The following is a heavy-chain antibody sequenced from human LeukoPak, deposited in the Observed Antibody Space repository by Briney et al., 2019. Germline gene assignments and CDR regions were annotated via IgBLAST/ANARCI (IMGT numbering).Heavy chain of an antibody. V-gene: IGHV3-23*01. D-gene: IGHD5-12*01. CDR1: GFTLSNYA. CDR3: AKQRGYGVSNYNEY. J-gene: IGHJ4*02. CDR2: ICVSGNRT. Sequence: PGGSLRLSCAASGFTLSNYAMRWVRDAPGKGLEWVSTICVSGNRTYYADSVKSRFSLSRDNSKNTFNLQMNSLRAEDTAAEYCAKQRGYGVSNYNEYWGQGTLVTVSS.